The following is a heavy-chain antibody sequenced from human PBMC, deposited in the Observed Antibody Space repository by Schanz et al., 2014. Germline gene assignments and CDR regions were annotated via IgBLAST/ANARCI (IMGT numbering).Heavy chain of an antibody. CDR3: AKQIHYDILTVTRN. J-gene: IGHJ4*02. CDR2: LSGSGGST. D-gene: IGHD3-9*01. CDR1: GFTVSSDH. Sequence: EVQLVESGGGFVQPGGSLGLSCVVSGFTVSSDHMNWVRQVPGKGLEWLSALSGSGGSTYYADSVKGRFTISRDNSKNTLYLQMNSLRAEDTAVYYCAKQIHYDILTVTRNWGQGTLVTVSS. V-gene: IGHV3-23*04.